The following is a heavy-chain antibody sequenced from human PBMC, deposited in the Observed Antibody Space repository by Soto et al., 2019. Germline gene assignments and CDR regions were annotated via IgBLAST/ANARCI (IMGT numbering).Heavy chain of an antibody. Sequence: SETLSLTCTVSGGSISSYYWSWIRQPPGKGLEWIGYIYYSGSTNYNPSLKSRVTISVDTSKNQFSLKLSSVTAADTAVYYCARLRGSGSYNWFDPWGQGTLVTVSS. V-gene: IGHV4-59*08. CDR2: IYYSGST. D-gene: IGHD3-10*01. J-gene: IGHJ5*02. CDR1: GGSISSYY. CDR3: ARLRGSGSYNWFDP.